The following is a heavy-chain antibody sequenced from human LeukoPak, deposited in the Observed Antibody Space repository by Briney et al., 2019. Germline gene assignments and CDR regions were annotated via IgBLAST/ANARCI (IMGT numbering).Heavy chain of an antibody. CDR3: AKDSYRWALLNGYYFDY. J-gene: IGHJ4*02. V-gene: IGHV3-9*01. CDR2: MSWNSGSI. D-gene: IGHD1-26*01. Sequence: GGSLRLSWATAGFTFDDYAMHWVRQAPGKGLGWVSCMSWNSGSIGYADSVKGRFTISRESAKNSLYLHMNSLRAEDTALYYCAKDSYRWALLNGYYFDYWGPGTLVTVSS. CDR1: GFTFDDYA.